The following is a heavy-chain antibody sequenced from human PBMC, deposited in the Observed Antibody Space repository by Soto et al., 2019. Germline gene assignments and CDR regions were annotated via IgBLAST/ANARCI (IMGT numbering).Heavy chain of an antibody. CDR1: GGTFSSYA. D-gene: IGHD3-22*01. J-gene: IGHJ6*02. CDR2: IIPIFGTA. Sequence: SVKVSCKASGGTFSSYAISWVRQAPGQGLEWMGGIIPIFGTANYAQKFQGRVTITADESTSTAYMELSSLRSEDTAVYYCARDSSGYYTSFYYYYGMDVWGQGTTVTVSS. V-gene: IGHV1-69*13. CDR3: ARDSSGYYTSFYYYYGMDV.